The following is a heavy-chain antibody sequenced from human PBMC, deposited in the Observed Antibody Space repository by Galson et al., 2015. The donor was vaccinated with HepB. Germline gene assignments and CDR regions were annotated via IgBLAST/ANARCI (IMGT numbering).Heavy chain of an antibody. CDR3: ARDGYSSSWPSFEYFQH. Sequence: SLRLSCAASGFTFSSYSMNWVRQAPGKGLEWVSSISSSSSYIYYADSVKGRFTISRDNAKNSLYLQMNSLRAEDTAVYYCARDGYSSSWPSFEYFQHWGQGTLVTVSS. CDR2: ISSSSSYI. V-gene: IGHV3-21*01. J-gene: IGHJ1*01. CDR1: GFTFSSYS. D-gene: IGHD6-13*01.